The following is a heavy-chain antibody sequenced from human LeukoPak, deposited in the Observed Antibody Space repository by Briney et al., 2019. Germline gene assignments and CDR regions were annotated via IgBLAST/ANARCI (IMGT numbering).Heavy chain of an antibody. CDR3: ARAIAVAGKAMAYFYYYGMDV. CDR1: GFTFSGYA. CDR2: ILYDGGNK. V-gene: IGHV3-30*04. Sequence: PGGSLRLSCAASGFTFSGYAMYWVRQAPGKGLECVAVILYDGGNKYYADSVKGRFTISRDNSENTLYLQMNSLRPEDTAVYYCARAIAVAGKAMAYFYYYGMDVWGQGTTVTVSS. D-gene: IGHD6-19*01. J-gene: IGHJ6*02.